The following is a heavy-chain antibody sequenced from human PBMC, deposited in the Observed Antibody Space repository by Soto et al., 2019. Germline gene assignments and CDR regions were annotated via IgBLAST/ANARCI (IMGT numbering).Heavy chain of an antibody. V-gene: IGHV4-31*03. CDR3: ARRALPQCINGVCYKDGFWDY. CDR1: GGSVSSGGYY. Sequence: QVQLQESGPGLVKPSQTLSLTCTVSGGSVSSGGYYWSWIRQHPGTGLEWIGYIYYSGTTYFNPSLNSRASTSLDTSKNEFSLKLTSVTAADTAVYYCARRALPQCINGVCYKDGFWDYWGQGALVTVSS. J-gene: IGHJ4*02. CDR2: IYYSGTT. D-gene: IGHD2-8*01.